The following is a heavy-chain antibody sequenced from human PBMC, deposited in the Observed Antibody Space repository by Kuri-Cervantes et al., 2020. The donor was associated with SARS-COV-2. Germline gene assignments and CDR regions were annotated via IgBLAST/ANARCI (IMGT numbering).Heavy chain of an antibody. J-gene: IGHJ4*02. CDR2: ISYDGSNK. D-gene: IGHD3-22*01. V-gene: IGHV3-30*14. CDR3: ASAALGYDSRPPGPHYFDY. Sequence: GESLKISCAASGFTFSSYAMHWVRQAPGKGLEWVAVISYDGSNKYYADSVKGRFTISRDNSKNTLYLQMNSLRAEDTAVYYCASAALGYDSRPPGPHYFDYWGQGTLVTVSS. CDR1: GFTFSSYA.